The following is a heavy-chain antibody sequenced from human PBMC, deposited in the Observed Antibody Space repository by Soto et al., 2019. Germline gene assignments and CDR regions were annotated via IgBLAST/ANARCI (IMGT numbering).Heavy chain of an antibody. V-gene: IGHV4-34*01. D-gene: IGHD6-6*01. CDR1: GGSFSCYY. Sequence: PSETLSLTCAVYGGSFSCYYWIWIRQPPGKGLEWIGEINHSGSTNYNPSLKSRVTISVDTSKNQFSLKLSSVTAADTAVYYCARSIAARLDFDYWGQGTRVTVS. CDR2: INHSGST. CDR3: ARSIAARLDFDY. J-gene: IGHJ4*02.